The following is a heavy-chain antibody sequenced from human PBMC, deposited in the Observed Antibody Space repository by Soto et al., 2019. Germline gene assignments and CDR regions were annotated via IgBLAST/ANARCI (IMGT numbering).Heavy chain of an antibody. CDR2: ISAYNGNT. V-gene: IGHV1-18*01. CDR3: ARGGPGGIAAAGTPLLYYYYGMDV. D-gene: IGHD6-13*01. CDR1: GYTFTSYG. Sequence: QVQLVQSGAEVKKPGASVKVSCKASGYTFTSYGISWVRQAPGQGLEWMGWISAYNGNTNYAQKLQGRVTMTTDTSTSTAYMELRSLGSDDTAVYYCARGGPGGIAAAGTPLLYYYYGMDVWGQGTTVTVSS. J-gene: IGHJ6*02.